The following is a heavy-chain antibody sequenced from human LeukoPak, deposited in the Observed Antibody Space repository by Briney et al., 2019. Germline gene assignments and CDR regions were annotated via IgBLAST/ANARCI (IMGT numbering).Heavy chain of an antibody. Sequence: GESLKISCKGSGYTFTTYSIGWVRQMPGKGLWCMGITYPDDSDTRYTPSFEDQVTISVDKSISTAYLEWSSLKASETGMYYCGRIADAAEMAKIDYWGQGILVSVSS. CDR2: TYPDDSDT. V-gene: IGHV5-51*01. D-gene: IGHD5-24*01. CDR1: GYTFTTYS. CDR3: GRIADAAEMAKIDY. J-gene: IGHJ4*02.